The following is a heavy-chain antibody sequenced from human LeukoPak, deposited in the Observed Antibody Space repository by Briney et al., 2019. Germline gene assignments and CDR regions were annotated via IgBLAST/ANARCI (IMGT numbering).Heavy chain of an antibody. D-gene: IGHD1-20*01. CDR3: ASIISLTGTITS. J-gene: IGHJ5*02. CDR2: IYHSGST. CDR1: GFSVSSVYY. V-gene: IGHV4-38-2*01. Sequence: PSETLSLTCAGSGFSVSSVYYWGWIRQPPGKGLERIGGIYHSGSTYYNPSLKSRVTISVDTSKNQFSLKLSSVTAADTAVYYCASIISLTGTITSWGQGTLVTVSS.